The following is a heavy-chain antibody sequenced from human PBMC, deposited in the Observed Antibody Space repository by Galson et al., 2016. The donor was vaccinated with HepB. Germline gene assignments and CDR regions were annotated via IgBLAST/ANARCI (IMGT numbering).Heavy chain of an antibody. D-gene: IGHD3-16*01. J-gene: IGHJ4*02. CDR1: GFALSTSGMC. Sequence: PALVKPTQTLTLTCTFSGFALSTSGMCVSWIRQPPGKALEWLGVIDWGDDKYYSTSLKTRLTISRDTSKNPVVLRMTNMDPVDTATYYCARGTRWGKPYDFWGQGILVTVSS. CDR3: ARGTRWGKPYDF. CDR2: IDWGDDK. V-gene: IGHV2-70*01.